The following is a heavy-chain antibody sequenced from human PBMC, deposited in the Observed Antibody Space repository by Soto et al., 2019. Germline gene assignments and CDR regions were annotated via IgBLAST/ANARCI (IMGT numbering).Heavy chain of an antibody. J-gene: IGHJ5*02. V-gene: IGHV1-18*04. CDR3: AKYAYYYGSGSPLQFDP. CDR2: ISAYNGNT. Sequence: QVPLVQSGAEVKKPGASVKVSCKASGYTFTSYGISWVRQAPGQGLEWMGWISAYNGNTNYAQKLQGRVTMTTDTSTSTAYMELRSLRSDDTAVYYCAKYAYYYGSGSPLQFDPWGQGTLVTVSS. D-gene: IGHD3-10*01. CDR1: GYTFTSYG.